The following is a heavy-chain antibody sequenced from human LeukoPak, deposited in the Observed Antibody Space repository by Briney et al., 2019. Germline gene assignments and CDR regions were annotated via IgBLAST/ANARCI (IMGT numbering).Heavy chain of an antibody. V-gene: IGHV3-23*01. D-gene: IGHD3-10*01. CDR2: ISGSGGST. CDR3: ARGRGADAFHI. CDR1: GFTFSSYA. J-gene: IGHJ3*02. Sequence: GGSLRLSCAASGFTFSSYAMSWVRQAPGKGLEWASAISGSGGSTYYADSVKGRFTISRDNSKNTLYLQMNSLRAEDTAVYYCARGRGADAFHIWGQGTMVTVSS.